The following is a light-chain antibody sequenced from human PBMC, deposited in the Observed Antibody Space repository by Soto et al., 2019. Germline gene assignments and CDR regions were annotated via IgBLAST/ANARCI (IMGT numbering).Light chain of an antibody. Sequence: EIVMTQSPATLSVSPGERATLSCRASQSISSKVGWYQQRPGQAPRLLMYGASTRATGIPARFSGSGSGTEFTLTSSSLESEDSAVYCWQQYNSWLQITFGQGTRLEIK. CDR3: QQYNSWLQIT. CDR2: GAS. CDR1: QSISSK. V-gene: IGKV3-15*01. J-gene: IGKJ5*01.